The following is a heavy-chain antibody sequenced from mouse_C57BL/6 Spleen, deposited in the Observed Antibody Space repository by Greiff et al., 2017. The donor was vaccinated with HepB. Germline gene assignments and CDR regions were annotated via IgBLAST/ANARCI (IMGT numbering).Heavy chain of an antibody. CDR3: TRMRDYDYDEGYYFDY. CDR1: GFTFSSYA. CDR2: ISSGGDYI. V-gene: IGHV5-9-1*02. J-gene: IGHJ2*01. D-gene: IGHD2-4*01. Sequence: EVQVVESGEGLVKPGGSLKLSCAASGFTFSSYAMSWVRQTPEKRLEWVAYISSGGDYIYYADTVKGRFTISRDNARNTLYLQMSSLKSEDTAMYYCTRMRDYDYDEGYYFDYWGQGTTLTVSS.